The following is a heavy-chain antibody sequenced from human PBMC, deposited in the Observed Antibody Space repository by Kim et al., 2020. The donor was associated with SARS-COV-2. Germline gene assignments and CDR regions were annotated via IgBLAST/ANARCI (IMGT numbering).Heavy chain of an antibody. Sequence: SETLSLTCTVSGGSISSYYWSWIRQPPGKGLEWIGYIYYSGSTNYNPSLKSRVTISVDTSKNQFSLKLSSVTAADTAAYYCARHHHNNDLDVWGKGTTVTVSS. CDR1: GGSISSYY. J-gene: IGHJ6*04. CDR2: IYYSGST. D-gene: IGHD3-3*01. CDR3: ARHHHNNDLDV. V-gene: IGHV4-59*08.